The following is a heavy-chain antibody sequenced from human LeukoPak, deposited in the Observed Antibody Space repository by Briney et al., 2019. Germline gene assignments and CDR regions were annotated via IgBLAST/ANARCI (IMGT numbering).Heavy chain of an antibody. CDR1: GFTFSGYK. J-gene: IGHJ4*02. D-gene: IGHD3-3*01. CDR3: ASSSERDYDFWSGYPLGY. Sequence: GGSLRLSCAASGFTFSGYKMNWVRQAPGKGLEWVSSISRSSSYIYYADSVKGRFTISRDNAKNSLYLQMNSLRAEDTAVYYCASSSERDYDFWSGYPLGYWGQGTLATVSS. V-gene: IGHV3-21*01. CDR2: ISRSSSYI.